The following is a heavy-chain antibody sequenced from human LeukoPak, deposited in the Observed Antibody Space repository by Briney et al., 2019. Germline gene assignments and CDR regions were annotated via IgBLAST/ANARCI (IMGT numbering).Heavy chain of an antibody. J-gene: IGHJ4*02. V-gene: IGHV3-30*18. CDR2: ISYDGSNK. CDR1: GFTFSSYG. D-gene: IGHD2-8*01. Sequence: GRSLRLSCAASGFTFSSYGMHWVRQAPGKGLEWVAVISYDGSNKYYADSAKGRFTISRDNSKNTLYLQMNSLRAEDTAVYYCAKGEGSMLFDYWGQGTLVTVSS. CDR3: AKGEGSMLFDY.